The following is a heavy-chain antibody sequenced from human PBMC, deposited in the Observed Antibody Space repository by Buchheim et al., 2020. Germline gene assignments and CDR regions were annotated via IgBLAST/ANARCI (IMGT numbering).Heavy chain of an antibody. D-gene: IGHD2-2*01. CDR3: ARGGYQLLVDYYYYGMDV. CDR1: GFTFSSYA. Sequence: QVQLVESGGGVVQPGRSLRLSCAASGFTFSSYAMHWVRQAPGKELEWVAVISYDGSNKYYADSVKGRFTISRDNSKNTLYLQMNSLRAEDTAVYYCARGGYQLLVDYYYYGMDVWGQGTT. J-gene: IGHJ6*02. V-gene: IGHV3-30*04. CDR2: ISYDGSNK.